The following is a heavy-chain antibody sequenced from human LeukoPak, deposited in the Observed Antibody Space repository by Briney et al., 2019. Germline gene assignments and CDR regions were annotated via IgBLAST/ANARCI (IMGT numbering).Heavy chain of an antibody. CDR1: GGSISSGDYY. J-gene: IGHJ6*02. Sequence: PSETLSLTCTVSGGSISSGDYYWRWIRQPPGRGLEWIGYIYYSGSTYNNPSLKSRVTISVDTSKNQFSLKLSSVTAADTAVYYCARDIVVVPAAIGYGMDVWGQGTTVTVSS. CDR2: IYYSGST. CDR3: ARDIVVVPAAIGYGMDV. V-gene: IGHV4-30-4*01. D-gene: IGHD2-2*01.